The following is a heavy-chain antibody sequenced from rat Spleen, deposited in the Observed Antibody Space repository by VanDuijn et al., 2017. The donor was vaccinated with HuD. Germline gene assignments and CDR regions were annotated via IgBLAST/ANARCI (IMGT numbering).Heavy chain of an antibody. J-gene: IGHJ1*01. CDR2: ISTGGGSS. D-gene: IGHD5-1*01. Sequence: EVQLVESGGGLVQPGRSLNLSCVASGFTFNNYWMTWIRQAPGKGLEWVAYISTGGGSSYYRDSVKGRFTISRDNAKSTLYLQMDSLRSEDTATYYCARLRGSWETYFDFWGPGTMVTVSS. CDR1: GFTFNNYW. V-gene: IGHV5-31*01. CDR3: ARLRGSWETYFDF.